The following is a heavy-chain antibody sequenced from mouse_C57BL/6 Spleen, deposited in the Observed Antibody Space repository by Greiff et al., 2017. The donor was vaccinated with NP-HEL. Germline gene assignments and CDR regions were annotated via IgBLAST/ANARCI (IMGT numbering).Heavy chain of an antibody. V-gene: IGHV5-17*01. CDR2: ISSGSSTI. CDR1: GFTFSDYG. CDR3: ARGGYYGSRSDYAMDY. J-gene: IGHJ4*01. Sequence: EVHLVESGGGLVKPGGSLKLSCAASGFTFSDYGMHWVRQAPEKGLEWVAYISSGSSTIYYADTVKGRFTISRDNAKNTLFLQMTSLRSEDTAMYYCARGGYYGSRSDYAMDYWGQGTSVTVSS. D-gene: IGHD1-1*01.